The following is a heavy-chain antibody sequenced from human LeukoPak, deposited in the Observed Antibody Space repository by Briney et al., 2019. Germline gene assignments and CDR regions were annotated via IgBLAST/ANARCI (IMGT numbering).Heavy chain of an antibody. Sequence: SETLSLTCVVYGESFSGYYWTWIRQPPGKGLEWIGEIIDTGSTKYNSSLKSRVTISVDTSKNQFSLKLSSVTAADTAVYYCARFHRYSGGWGFDPWGQGTLVTVSS. CDR1: GESFSGYY. J-gene: IGHJ5*02. V-gene: IGHV4-34*12. CDR3: ARFHRYSGGWGFDP. CDR2: IIDTGST. D-gene: IGHD6-19*01.